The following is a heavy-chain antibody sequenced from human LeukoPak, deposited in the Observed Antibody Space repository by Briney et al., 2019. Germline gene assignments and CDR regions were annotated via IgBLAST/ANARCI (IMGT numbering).Heavy chain of an antibody. CDR3: AMDPGEEQMIKYYIDH. CDR2: INPQSDGT. V-gene: IGHV1-2*02. Sequence: ASLKVSCKASGYTFTGYYLHWVRQVPGQGLEWMGWINPQSDGTNYAQKFQGRVTMTRDMSISTAYMELSRLRSDDTAVYYCAMDPGEEQMIKYYIDHWGQGTLVTVSS. J-gene: IGHJ4*02. CDR1: GYTFTGYY. D-gene: IGHD3-16*01.